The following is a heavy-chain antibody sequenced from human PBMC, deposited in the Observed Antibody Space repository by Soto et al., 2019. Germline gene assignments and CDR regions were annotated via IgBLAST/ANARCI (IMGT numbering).Heavy chain of an antibody. CDR2: IKQDGSEK. CDR1: GFTFSSYW. D-gene: IGHD2-15*01. CDR3: ARASGVAATLVDY. J-gene: IGHJ4*02. Sequence: EVQLVESGGGLVQPGGSLRLSCAASGFTFSSYWMSWVRQAPGKGLEWVANIKQDGSEKYYVDSVKGRFTISRDNAKNSLYLKRNSLRAKDTDVYYCARASGVAATLVDYWGQGTLVTVSS. V-gene: IGHV3-7*01.